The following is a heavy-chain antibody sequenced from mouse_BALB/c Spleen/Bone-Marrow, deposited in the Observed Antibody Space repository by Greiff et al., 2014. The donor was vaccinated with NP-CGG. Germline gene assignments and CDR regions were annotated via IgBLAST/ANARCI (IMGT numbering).Heavy chain of an antibody. V-gene: IGHV14-3*02. CDR1: GFNIKDTY. CDR3: ANYYYGYYFDS. Sequence: VQLQQSGAELVKPGASVKLSCTASGFNIKDTYMHWVKQRPEQGLEWIGRIDLANGNTKYDPKFQGKATITADTSSNTAYLQLSSLTSEDTAVYYCANYYYGYYFDSWGQGTTLTGSS. CDR2: IDLANGNT. D-gene: IGHD1-1*01. J-gene: IGHJ2*01.